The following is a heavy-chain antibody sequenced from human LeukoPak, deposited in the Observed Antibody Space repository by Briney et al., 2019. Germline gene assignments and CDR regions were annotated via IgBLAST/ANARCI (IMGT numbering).Heavy chain of an antibody. V-gene: IGHV1-46*01. D-gene: IGHD3-16*02. CDR3: ARSSTFGGVIVIPYYYYYYGMDV. Sequence: ASVKVSRKASGYTFTSYYMHWVRQAPGQGLEWMGIINPSGGSTSYAQKFQGRVTMTRDTSTSTVYMELSSLRSEDTAVYYCARSSTFGGVIVIPYYYYYYGMDVWGKGTTVTVSS. J-gene: IGHJ6*04. CDR1: GYTFTSYY. CDR2: INPSGGST.